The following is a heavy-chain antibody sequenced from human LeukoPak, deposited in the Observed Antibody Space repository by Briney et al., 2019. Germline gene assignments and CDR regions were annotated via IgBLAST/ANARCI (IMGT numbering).Heavy chain of an antibody. D-gene: IGHD6-19*01. CDR2: IIPIFGTA. V-gene: IGHV1-69*13. CDR1: GGTFSRYA. CDR3: ARSSSSGWGFRFDP. Sequence: SVKVSCKASGGTFSRYAMSWVRQAPGQGLEWMGGIIPIFGTASFAQKFQGRVTITADESTGTAYMELSSLSSVTAADTAVYYCARSSSSGWGFRFDPWGQGTLVTVSS. J-gene: IGHJ5*02.